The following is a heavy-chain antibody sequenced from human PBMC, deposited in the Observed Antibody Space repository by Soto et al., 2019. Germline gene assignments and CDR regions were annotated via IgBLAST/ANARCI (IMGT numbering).Heavy chain of an antibody. CDR2: IYYSGST. D-gene: IGHD3-16*01. CDR1: GGSISSYY. V-gene: IGHV4-59*01. Sequence: PSETLSLTCTVSGGSISSYYWSWIRQPPGKGLEWIGYIYYSGSTNYNPSLKSRVTISVDTSKNQFSLKLSSVTAADTAVYYCEQGGVRMDVWGQGTTVTVSS. CDR3: EQGGVRMDV. J-gene: IGHJ6*02.